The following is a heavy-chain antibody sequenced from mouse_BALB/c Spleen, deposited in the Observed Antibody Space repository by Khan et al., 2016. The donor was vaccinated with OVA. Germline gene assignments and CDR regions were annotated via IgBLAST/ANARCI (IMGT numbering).Heavy chain of an antibody. CDR2: IWSAGST. CDR1: GFSLPNYS. V-gene: IGHV2-2*02. J-gene: IGHJ3*01. D-gene: IGHD2-4*01. CDR3: ARSGYDYGRGALFAY. Sequence: QVQLKQSGPGLVQPSQSLSITCTVSGFSLPNYSVHWVRQSPGKGLEWLGVIWSAGSTDYNEAFISRLTISKDNSRSQVFFKMNNLQPNETAIYYCARSGYDYGRGALFAYWGQGTLVTVSA.